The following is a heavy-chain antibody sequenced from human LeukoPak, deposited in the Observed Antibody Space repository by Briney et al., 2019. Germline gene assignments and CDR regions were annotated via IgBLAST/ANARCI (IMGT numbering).Heavy chain of an antibody. CDR2: INPSGGST. CDR1: GYTFTSYY. J-gene: IGHJ4*02. CDR3: ASGGYSSGWYEGRYFDY. Sequence: ASVKVSCKASGYTFTSYYVHWVRQAPGQGLEWMGIINPSGGSTSYAQKFQGRVTMTRDTSTSTVYMELSSLRSEDTAVYYCASGGYSSGWYEGRYFDYWGQGTLVTVSS. D-gene: IGHD6-19*01. V-gene: IGHV1-46*01.